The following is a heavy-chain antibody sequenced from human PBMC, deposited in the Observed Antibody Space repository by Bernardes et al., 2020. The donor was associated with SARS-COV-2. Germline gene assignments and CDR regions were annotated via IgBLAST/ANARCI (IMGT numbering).Heavy chain of an antibody. CDR3: AKLSGYDPRTRYYYGMDV. Sequence: RRSLRLSCAAYGFRFRSYGMGWVRQAPGKGLECVSSMSGSGDYTNYADSVKGRFTISRDNSKNTLNLQMNSLRAGDTAVYYRAKLSGYDPRTRYYYGMDVWGQGTTVTVSS. CDR1: GFRFRSYG. V-gene: IGHV3-23*01. CDR2: MSGSGDYT. J-gene: IGHJ6*02. D-gene: IGHD5-12*01.